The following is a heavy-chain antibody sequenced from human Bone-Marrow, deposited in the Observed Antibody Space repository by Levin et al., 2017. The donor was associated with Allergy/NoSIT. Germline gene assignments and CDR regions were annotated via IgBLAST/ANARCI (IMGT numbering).Heavy chain of an antibody. D-gene: IGHD2-15*01. CDR3: ARDSCSGGSCYSFDY. CDR1: GYTFSSYG. CDR2: ISTYNGNT. Sequence: GESLKISCTASGYTFSSYGITWVRQAPGQGLEWMAWISTYNGNTNYAKNLQGRVTMTTDTSTRTTYMVLRSLGSDDTAVYYCARDSCSGGSCYSFDYWGQGTLVTVSS. V-gene: IGHV1-18*01. J-gene: IGHJ4*02.